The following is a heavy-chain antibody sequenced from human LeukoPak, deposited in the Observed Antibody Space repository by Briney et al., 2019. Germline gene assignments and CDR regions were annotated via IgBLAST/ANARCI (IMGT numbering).Heavy chain of an antibody. CDR3: AKNGDRGAYCSGGTCYPYYYYYMDV. Sequence: TGGSLRLSCAASGFTFSSYAVSGVRQAPGKGLEWGSAISASGGTTYYADSVKGHFTISRDNSKNTLYLQMNSLSAEDTAVYYCAKNGDRGAYCSGGTCYPYYYYYMDVWGKGTTVTISS. D-gene: IGHD2-15*01. V-gene: IGHV3-23*01. CDR2: ISASGGTT. J-gene: IGHJ6*03. CDR1: GFTFSSYA.